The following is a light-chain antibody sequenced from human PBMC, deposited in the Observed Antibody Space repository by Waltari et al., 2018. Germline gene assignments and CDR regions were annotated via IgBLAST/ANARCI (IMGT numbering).Light chain of an antibody. Sequence: QSALTQPASVSGPPGQSTTISCTGTSCDIGGYNYVPWFQQHPGRVPKLSIYNVNKRPSGVSIRFSGSKCGNAASLTISGLQAEDEADYYCSSYRSSSTLVFGAGTKVTVL. J-gene: IGLJ3*02. CDR2: NVN. CDR3: SSYRSSSTLV. V-gene: IGLV2-14*03. CDR1: SCDIGGYNY.